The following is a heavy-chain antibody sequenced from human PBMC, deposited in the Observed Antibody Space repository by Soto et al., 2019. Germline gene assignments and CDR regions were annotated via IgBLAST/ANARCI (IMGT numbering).Heavy chain of an antibody. Sequence: QVQLQESGPGLVKPSGTLSLTCAVSGGSISSSNWWSWLRQPPGKGLEWIGEIYHSGSTNYNPSLKSRVTISVDKSKNQFSLKLSSVTAADTAVYDCARRTRVSTYYYYGMDVWGQGTTVTVSS. J-gene: IGHJ6*02. CDR3: ARRTRVSTYYYYGMDV. D-gene: IGHD5-12*01. CDR2: IYHSGST. CDR1: GGSISSSNW. V-gene: IGHV4-4*02.